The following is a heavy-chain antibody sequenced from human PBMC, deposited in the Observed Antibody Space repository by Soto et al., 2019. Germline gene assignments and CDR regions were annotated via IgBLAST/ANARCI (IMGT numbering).Heavy chain of an antibody. J-gene: IGHJ4*02. CDR1: GFTFSSYS. D-gene: IGHD6-13*01. V-gene: IGHV3-48*02. CDR2: ISSSSSTI. CDR3: ARDRARSVAAAGIGY. Sequence: PGGSLRLSCAASGFTFSSYSMNWVRQAPGKGLEWVSYISSSSSTIYYADSVKGRFTISRDNAKNSLYLQMNSLRDEDTAVYYCARDRARSVAAAGIGYWGQGTLVTVSS.